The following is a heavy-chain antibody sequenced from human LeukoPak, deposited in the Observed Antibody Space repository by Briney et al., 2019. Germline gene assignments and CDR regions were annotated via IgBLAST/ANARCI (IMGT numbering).Heavy chain of an antibody. D-gene: IGHD2-21*02. V-gene: IGHV4-31*03. Sequence: MPSQTLSLTCTVSGGSTSSGGYYWSWIRQHPGKGLEWIGYIYYSGSTYYNPSLKSRVTISVDTSKNQFSLKLSSVTAADTAVYYCASYCGGDCYLIEPTYYFDYWGQGTLVTVSS. CDR1: GGSTSSGGYY. CDR3: ASYCGGDCYLIEPTYYFDY. CDR2: IYYSGST. J-gene: IGHJ4*02.